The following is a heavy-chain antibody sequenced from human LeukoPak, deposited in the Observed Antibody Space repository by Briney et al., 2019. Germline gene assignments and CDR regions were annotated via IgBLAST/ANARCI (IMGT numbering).Heavy chain of an antibody. V-gene: IGHV3-11*01. Sequence: GGSLRLSCAASGFTVSSNYMRWIRQAPGKGLEWVSSISRSGSTKYYADSVKGRFTISRDNAKNSLFLQMNSLRAEDTAVYYCARVLRYCSGGNCYSGGLGYMDVWGKGTTVTISS. D-gene: IGHD2-15*01. CDR2: ISRSGSTK. CDR3: ARVLRYCSGGNCYSGGLGYMDV. J-gene: IGHJ6*03. CDR1: GFTVSSNY.